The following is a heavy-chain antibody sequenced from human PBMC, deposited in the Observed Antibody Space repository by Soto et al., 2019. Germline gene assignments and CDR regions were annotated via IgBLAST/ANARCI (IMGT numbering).Heavy chain of an antibody. CDR3: ARGGYYYYGMDV. CDR1: GGSISSSSYY. CDR2: IYYSGST. D-gene: IGHD3-16*01. Sequence: RSETLSLTCTVSGGSISSSSYYWVWVRQPPGKGLEWIGSIYYSGSTYYNPSLKSRVTISVDTSKNQFSLKLSSVTAADTAVYYCARGGYYYYGMDVWGQGTTVTVSS. V-gene: IGHV4-39*01. J-gene: IGHJ6*02.